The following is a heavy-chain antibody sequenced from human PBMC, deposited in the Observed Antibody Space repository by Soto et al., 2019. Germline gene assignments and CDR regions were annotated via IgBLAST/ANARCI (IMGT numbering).Heavy chain of an antibody. V-gene: IGHV3-30*18. Sequence: QVQLVESGGGVVQPGRSLRLSCAASGFTSSSYGMHWVRQAPGKGLEWVAVISSDASDKYYADSVKGRFTISRDNSKNTLYLQMNSLRAEDTAVYYCAKDFWGSRYFDLWGRGTLVAVSS. CDR2: ISSDASDK. CDR1: GFTSSSYG. J-gene: IGHJ2*01. CDR3: AKDFWGSRYFDL. D-gene: IGHD3-16*01.